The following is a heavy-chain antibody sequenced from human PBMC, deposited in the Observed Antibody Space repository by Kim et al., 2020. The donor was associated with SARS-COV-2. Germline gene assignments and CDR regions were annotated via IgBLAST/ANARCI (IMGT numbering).Heavy chain of an antibody. D-gene: IGHD1-26*01. Sequence: GGSLRLSCAASGFTFSSYWMHWVRQAPGKGLVWVSRINSDGSSTSYADSVKGRFTISRDNAKNTLYLQMNSLRAEDTAVYYCASVILGGSPFARWGQGTLVTVSS. CDR2: INSDGSST. V-gene: IGHV3-74*01. CDR3: ASVILGGSPFAR. J-gene: IGHJ4*02. CDR1: GFTFSSYW.